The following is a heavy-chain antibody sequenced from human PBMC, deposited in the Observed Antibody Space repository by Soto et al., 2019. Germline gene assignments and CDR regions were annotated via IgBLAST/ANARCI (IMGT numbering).Heavy chain of an antibody. Sequence: QVQLVESGGGVVQPGRSLKLSCAASGFSLSTSGMQWVRQAPGKGLEWLAVIWYDGSIKNYADSVKGRFTISRDNYKDTVYLQMNSLTAEDMAVYFCVRGVGKYYHGMDVWGQGTTVTVSS. V-gene: IGHV3-33*01. J-gene: IGHJ6*02. CDR2: IWYDGSIK. CDR3: VRGVGKYYHGMDV. D-gene: IGHD3-10*01. CDR1: GFSLSTSG.